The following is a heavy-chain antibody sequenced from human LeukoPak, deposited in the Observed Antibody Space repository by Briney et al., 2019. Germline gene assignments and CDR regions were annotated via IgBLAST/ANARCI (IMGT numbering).Heavy chain of an antibody. CDR1: RFTFSSYW. Sequence: GGSLRLSCAASRFTFSSYWMHWARQAPGKGLVWVSRIKCDGNTNYADSVKGRFTISRDNAKNTVSLQMNSLRAEDTGVYYCARAPSVIGGYYPEYFRHWGQGTLVTVSS. CDR3: ARAPSVIGGYYPEYFRH. J-gene: IGHJ1*01. V-gene: IGHV3-74*01. CDR2: IKCDGNT. D-gene: IGHD3-22*01.